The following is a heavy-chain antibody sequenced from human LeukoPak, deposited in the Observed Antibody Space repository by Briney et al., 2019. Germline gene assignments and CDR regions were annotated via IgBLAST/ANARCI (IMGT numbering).Heavy chain of an antibody. Sequence: PGGSLRLSCAASGFTVSSNYMSWVRQAPGKGLEWVSVIYSGGSTYYADSVKGRFTISRDNSKNTLYLQMNSLRAEDTAVYYCAKDLNYYDRSGAFDIWGQGTMVTVSS. CDR2: IYSGGST. D-gene: IGHD3-22*01. J-gene: IGHJ3*02. CDR1: GFTVSSNY. CDR3: AKDLNYYDRSGAFDI. V-gene: IGHV3-66*01.